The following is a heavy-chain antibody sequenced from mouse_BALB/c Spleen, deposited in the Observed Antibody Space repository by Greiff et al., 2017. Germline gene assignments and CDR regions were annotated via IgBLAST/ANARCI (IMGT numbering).Heavy chain of an antibody. V-gene: IGHV15-2*02. CDR2: ILPSIGRT. J-gene: IGHJ3*01. Sequence: QVQLKESGSELRSPGSSVKLSCKDFDSEVFPIAYMSWVRQKPGHGFEWIGDILPSIGRTIYGEKFEDKATLNADTVSNTAYLELNSLTSEDSAIYYCARENSLLRLRGFAYWGQGTLVTVSA. CDR3: ARENSLLRLRGFAY. D-gene: IGHD1-2*01. CDR1: DSEVFPIAY.